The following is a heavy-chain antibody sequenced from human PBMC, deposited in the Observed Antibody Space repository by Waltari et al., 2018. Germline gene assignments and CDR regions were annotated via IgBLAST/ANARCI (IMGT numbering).Heavy chain of an antibody. V-gene: IGHV4-38-2*01. D-gene: IGHD3-22*01. CDR3: ASPNYYDSSGYYSERYYYYYGMDV. CDR2: IYHSGST. J-gene: IGHJ6*02. Sequence: QVQLQESGPGLVKPSETLSLTCAVSGYSISSGYYWGWIRQPPGKGLEWIGSIYHSGSTYYNPSLKSRVTISVDTSKNQFSLKLSSVTAADTAVYYCASPNYYDSSGYYSERYYYYYGMDVWGQGTTVTVSS. CDR1: GYSISSGYY.